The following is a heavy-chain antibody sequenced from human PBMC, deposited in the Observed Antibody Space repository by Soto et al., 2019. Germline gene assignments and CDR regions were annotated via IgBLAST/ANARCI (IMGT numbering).Heavy chain of an antibody. Sequence: QVQLVQSGAEVKKPGASVKVSCKASGYTFTSYGISWVRQAPGQGLEWMGWISAYNGNTNYAQKLQGRVTMTTDTSTSTAYMELRSLRSDDTAVYYCARAPRSDSSCYYYYYYYGMDVWGQGTTVTVSS. CDR1: GYTFTSYG. J-gene: IGHJ6*02. CDR2: ISAYNGNT. V-gene: IGHV1-18*04. CDR3: ARAPRSDSSCYYYYYYYGMDV. D-gene: IGHD3-22*01.